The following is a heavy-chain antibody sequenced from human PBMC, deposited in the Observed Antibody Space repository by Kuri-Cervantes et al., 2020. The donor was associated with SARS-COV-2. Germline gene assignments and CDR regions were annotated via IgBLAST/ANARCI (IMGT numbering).Heavy chain of an antibody. CDR3: ASETPLTTGFDY. Sequence: GGSLRLSCAASGFTFSSYGMHWVRQAPGKGLEWVAFIRYDGSNKYYADSVKGRVTISRDNSKNSLYLQMNSLRAEDTAVYYCASETPLTTGFDYWGQGTLVTDSS. J-gene: IGHJ4*02. D-gene: IGHD4-17*01. V-gene: IGHV3-30*02. CDR1: GFTFSSYG. CDR2: IRYDGSNK.